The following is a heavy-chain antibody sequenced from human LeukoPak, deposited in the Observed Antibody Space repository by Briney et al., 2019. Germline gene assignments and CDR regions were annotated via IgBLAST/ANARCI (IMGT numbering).Heavy chain of an antibody. V-gene: IGHV1-69*05. Sequence: SVKVSCKASGGTFSSYAISWVRQAPGQGLEWMGGIIPIFGTANYAQKFRGRVTITTDESTSTAYMELSSLRSEDTAVYYCVLLTPLNNRAEGFDYWGQGTLVTVSS. J-gene: IGHJ4*02. CDR3: VLLTPLNNRAEGFDY. CDR1: GGTFSSYA. D-gene: IGHD1-14*01. CDR2: IIPIFGTA.